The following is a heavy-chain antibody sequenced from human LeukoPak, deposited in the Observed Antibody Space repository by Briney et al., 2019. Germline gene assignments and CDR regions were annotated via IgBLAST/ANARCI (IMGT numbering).Heavy chain of an antibody. CDR1: GGLIRRYY. Sequence: SETLSLTCAVSGGLIRRYYWRWLREPPGKGLEWIGYIYYSGSTSYNPSLKRRVTISIDTSKHQFYLKLSSVTAADTAVYYCARGEGAGFMDVWGKGTTVTVSS. J-gene: IGHJ6*03. V-gene: IGHV4-59*01. CDR3: ARGEGAGFMDV. CDR2: IYYSGST.